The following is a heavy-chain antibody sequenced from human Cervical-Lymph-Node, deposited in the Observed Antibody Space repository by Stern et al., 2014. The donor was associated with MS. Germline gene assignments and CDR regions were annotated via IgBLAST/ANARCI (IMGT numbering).Heavy chain of an antibody. CDR3: ATLGVTTGDFDP. CDR1: GGTFSSSG. D-gene: IGHD4-17*01. J-gene: IGHJ5*02. Sequence: QVQLVESGSEVKKPGSSVRVSCKASGGTFSSSGISWVRQAPGPGLEWVGRIIPILSITNYAQNFQGRVTITADKSTSTAYMELSSLRSEDTAVYYCATLGVTTGDFDPWGQGTLVTVSS. V-gene: IGHV1-69*09. CDR2: IIPILSIT.